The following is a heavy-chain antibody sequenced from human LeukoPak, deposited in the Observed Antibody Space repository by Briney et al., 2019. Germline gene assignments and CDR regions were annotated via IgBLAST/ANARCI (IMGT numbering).Heavy chain of an antibody. CDR2: IYSGGST. J-gene: IGHJ4*02. Sequence: GSLRLSCAASSFTVSSNYMSRVRQAPGKGLEWVSVIYSGGSTYYADSVKGRFTISRDNSKNTLHLQMNGLRAEDTAVYYCASLMGYWGQGTLVTVSS. D-gene: IGHD3-16*01. V-gene: IGHV3-66*01. CDR3: ASLMGY. CDR1: SFTVSSNY.